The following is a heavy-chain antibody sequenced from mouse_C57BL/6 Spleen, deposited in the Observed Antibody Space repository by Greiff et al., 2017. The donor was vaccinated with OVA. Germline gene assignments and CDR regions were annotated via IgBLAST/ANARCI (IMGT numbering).Heavy chain of an antibody. CDR1: GYAFSSYW. D-gene: IGHD2-14*01. Sequence: VQLQQSGAELVKPGASVKISCKASGYAFSSYWMNWVKQRPGKGLEWIGQIYPGDGDTNYNGKFKGKATLTADKSSSTAYMQLSSLTSEDSAVYFCARRYRFYAMDYWGQGTSVTVSS. J-gene: IGHJ4*01. CDR3: ARRYRFYAMDY. V-gene: IGHV1-80*01. CDR2: IYPGDGDT.